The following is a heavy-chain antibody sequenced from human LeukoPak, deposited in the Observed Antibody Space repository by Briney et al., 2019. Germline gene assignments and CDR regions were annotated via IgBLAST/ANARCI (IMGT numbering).Heavy chain of an antibody. V-gene: IGHV1-2*04. CDR2: INPNSGGT. J-gene: IGHJ6*03. CDR1: GYTFTGYY. CDR3: ARAPMVRGVTKVDYYYYMDV. Sequence: GATVKVSCKASGYTFTGYYMHWVRQAPGQGLEWMGWINPNSGGTNYAQKFQGWVTMTRDTSISTAYMELSRLRSDDTAVYYCARAPMVRGVTKVDYYYYMDVWGKGTTVTVSS. D-gene: IGHD3-10*01.